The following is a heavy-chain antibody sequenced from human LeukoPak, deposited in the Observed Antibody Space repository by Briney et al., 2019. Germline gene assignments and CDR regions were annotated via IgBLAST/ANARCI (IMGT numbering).Heavy chain of an antibody. CDR1: GFTFSSYW. V-gene: IGHV3-74*01. CDR3: ANSDHDFWSGYSGDY. CDR2: INNHGSST. J-gene: IGHJ4*02. Sequence: GGSLRLSCAASGFTFSSYWMHWVRQAPGKGLVWVSRINNHGSSTSYADSVKGRFTISRDNAKNTLYLQMNSLRAEDTAVYYCANSDHDFWSGYSGDYWGQGTLVTVSS. D-gene: IGHD3-3*01.